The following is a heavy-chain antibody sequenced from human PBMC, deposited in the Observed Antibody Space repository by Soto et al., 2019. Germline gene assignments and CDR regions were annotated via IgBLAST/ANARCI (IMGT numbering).Heavy chain of an antibody. D-gene: IGHD5-12*01. Sequence: QVQLQESDAGLVKASQTLSLTCTVSGGSVSSGAYYWTWIRQRPGKGLEWIGYIYYSGSTYYSTSLKIRLSISLDTSKNQFSLRLSSVTAADTAMYYCARARLRAVYAFDIWGQGTMVTVSS. V-gene: IGHV4-31*03. CDR3: ARARLRAVYAFDI. CDR2: IYYSGST. J-gene: IGHJ3*02. CDR1: GGSVSSGAYY.